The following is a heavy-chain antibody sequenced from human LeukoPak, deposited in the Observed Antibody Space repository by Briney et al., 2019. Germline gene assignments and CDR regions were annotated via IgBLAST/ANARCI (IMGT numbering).Heavy chain of an antibody. D-gene: IGHD3-10*01. CDR3: AKAHYYGTTSFDSAFWGTRPLDY. CDR2: IRWDGDST. Sequence: GGSLRLSCAASGFTFDDYTMHWVRQAPGKGLEWVSLIRWDGDSTYYADSVKGRFTISRDNIKNSLFLEMNSLRTEDSALYYCAKAHYYGTTSFDSAFWGTRPLDYWGQGTLVTVSS. CDR1: GFTFDDYT. J-gene: IGHJ4*02. V-gene: IGHV3-43*01.